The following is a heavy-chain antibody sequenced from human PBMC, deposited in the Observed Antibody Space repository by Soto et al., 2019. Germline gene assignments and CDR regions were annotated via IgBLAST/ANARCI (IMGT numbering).Heavy chain of an antibody. CDR1: GFTFDDYG. D-gene: IGHD6-6*01. V-gene: IGHV3-20*01. J-gene: IGHJ6*03. CDR2: INWNGGST. CDR3: ARLRGEYSSSPDNYYYYYMDV. Sequence: GGSLRLSCAASGFTFDDYGMSWVRQAPGKGLEWVSGINWNGGSTGYADSVKGRFTISRDNAKNSLYLQMNSLRAEDTALYHCARLRGEYSSSPDNYYYYYMDVWGKGTTVTVSS.